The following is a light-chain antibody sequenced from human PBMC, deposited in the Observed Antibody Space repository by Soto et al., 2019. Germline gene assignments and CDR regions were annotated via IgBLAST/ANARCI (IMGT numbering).Light chain of an antibody. Sequence: IVLTQSPSTLSLSPGERATLSCRASQSVSTYLAWYQQKPGQAPRLLIYDASHRATELPARFSGSGSGTDFPLTISNLEADDVAVYYCQQRSGWLTFGGGTTVEIK. CDR3: QQRSGWLT. J-gene: IGKJ4*01. CDR2: DAS. CDR1: QSVSTY. V-gene: IGKV3-11*01.